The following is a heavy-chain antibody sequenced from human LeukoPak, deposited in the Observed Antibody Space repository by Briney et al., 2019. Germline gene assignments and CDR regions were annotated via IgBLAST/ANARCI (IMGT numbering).Heavy chain of an antibody. Sequence: PSETLSLTCAVYGGSFSGYYWSWIRQPPGKGLEWIGYIYYSGSTNYNPSLKSRVTISVDTSKNQFSLKLSSVTAADTAVYYCACGYSYGTFDYWGQGTLVTVSS. J-gene: IGHJ4*02. V-gene: IGHV4-59*01. D-gene: IGHD5-18*01. CDR3: ACGYSYGTFDY. CDR1: GGSFSGYY. CDR2: IYYSGST.